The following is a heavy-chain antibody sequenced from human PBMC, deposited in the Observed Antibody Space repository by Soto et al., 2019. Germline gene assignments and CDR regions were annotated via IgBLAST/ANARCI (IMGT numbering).Heavy chain of an antibody. CDR3: ARSRGSSGWYILDY. Sequence: SETLSLTCAVYGGSFSGYYWPWIRQPQGKGLEWIVQINHSGRTNYYPSLKSRITISVDTAKNQFSLKLSSVTAADTAVYYCARSRGSSGWYILDYWGQGTLVTVCS. V-gene: IGHV4-34*01. D-gene: IGHD6-19*01. CDR1: GGSFSGYY. CDR2: INHSGRT. J-gene: IGHJ4*02.